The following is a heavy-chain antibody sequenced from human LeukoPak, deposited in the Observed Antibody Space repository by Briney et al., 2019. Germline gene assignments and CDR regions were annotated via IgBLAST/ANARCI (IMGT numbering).Heavy chain of an antibody. J-gene: IGHJ5*02. D-gene: IGHD6-19*01. Sequence: ASVKVSCKVSGYTLKEISIHWVRQAPGRGLEWMGGIHPEDAETIYAQNFQGRVTMTADTSTDTAYMELSSLRSEDTAVYYCATDALTHSSGWYGWFDPWGQGTLVTVSS. V-gene: IGHV1-24*01. CDR3: ATDALTHSSGWYGWFDP. CDR1: GYTLKEIS. CDR2: IHPEDAET.